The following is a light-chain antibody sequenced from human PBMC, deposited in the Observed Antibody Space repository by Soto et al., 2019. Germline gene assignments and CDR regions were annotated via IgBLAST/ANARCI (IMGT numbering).Light chain of an antibody. CDR1: QGINMY. J-gene: IGKJ4*01. Sequence: DIPLTQSPSVLSASVGDRVTITCRASQGINMYLAWYQQKPVKAPKLLIDVASTLQSGVPSRFSGSGSGTQFPLTIRSLPPEDFATYYCQQFHTLPRTFGRGTKVEI. V-gene: IGKV1-9*01. CDR2: VAS. CDR3: QQFHTLPRT.